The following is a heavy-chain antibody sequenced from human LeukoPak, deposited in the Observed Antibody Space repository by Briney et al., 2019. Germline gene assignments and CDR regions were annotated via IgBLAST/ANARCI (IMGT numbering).Heavy chain of an antibody. V-gene: IGHV3-74*01. CDR3: TRDPRLYPYRGNPYLDY. J-gene: IGHJ4*02. Sequence: TGGSLRLSCAASGFTFSSYWMHWVRQAPGKGLVWVSRINSDRITTNYADSVKGRFTISRDNAKNTLYLQMNSLRAEDTAVYYCTRDPRLYPYRGNPYLDYWGQGTLVTVSS. CDR2: INSDRITT. D-gene: IGHD4-23*01. CDR1: GFTFSSYW.